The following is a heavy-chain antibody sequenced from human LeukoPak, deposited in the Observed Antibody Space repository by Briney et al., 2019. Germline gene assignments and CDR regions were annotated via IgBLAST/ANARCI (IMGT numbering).Heavy chain of an antibody. CDR3: ASSAPYYYYYYYMDV. CDR2: ISGSGGST. CDR1: GFTFSSYA. D-gene: IGHD3-10*01. J-gene: IGHJ6*03. Sequence: GGSLRLSXAASGFTFSSYAMSWVRQAPGKGLEWVSAISGSGGSTYYADSVKGRFTISRDNSKNTLYLQMNSLRAEDTAVYYCASSAPYYYYYYYMDVWGKGTTVTVSS. V-gene: IGHV3-23*01.